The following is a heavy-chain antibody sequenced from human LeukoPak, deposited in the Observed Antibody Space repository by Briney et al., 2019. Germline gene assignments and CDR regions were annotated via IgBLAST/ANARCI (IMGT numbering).Heavy chain of an antibody. CDR1: GYTFTSYA. J-gene: IGHJ3*02. D-gene: IGHD4-11*01. Sequence: ASVKVSCKASGYTFTSYAMNWVRQAPGQGLEWMGWINTNTGNPTYAQGFTGRFVFSLDTSVSTAYLQISSLKAEDTAVYYCARGWVDYSSQNDAFDIWGQGTMVTVSS. CDR2: INTNTGNP. V-gene: IGHV7-4-1*02. CDR3: ARGWVDYSSQNDAFDI.